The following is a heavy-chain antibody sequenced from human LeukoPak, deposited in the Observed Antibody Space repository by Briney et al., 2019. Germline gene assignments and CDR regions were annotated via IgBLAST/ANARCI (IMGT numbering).Heavy chain of an antibody. Sequence: ASVKVSCKASGYTFTSYGISWVRQAPGQGLEWMGWISAYNGNTNYAQKLQGRVTMTTDTSTSTACMELRSLRSDDTAVYYCARGGTGSGWYGVPFDYWGQGTLVTVSS. J-gene: IGHJ4*02. D-gene: IGHD6-19*01. V-gene: IGHV1-18*01. CDR3: ARGGTGSGWYGVPFDY. CDR1: GYTFTSYG. CDR2: ISAYNGNT.